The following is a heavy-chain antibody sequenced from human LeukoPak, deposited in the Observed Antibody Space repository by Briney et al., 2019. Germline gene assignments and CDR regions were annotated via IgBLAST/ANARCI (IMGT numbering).Heavy chain of an antibody. CDR1: GFTFSSYS. D-gene: IGHD2-15*01. J-gene: IGHJ4*02. V-gene: IGHV3-48*01. Sequence: GGSLRLSCAASGFTFSSYSMNWVRQAPGKGLEWVSYISSSSSTIYYADSVKGRFTTSRDNAKNSLYLQMNSLRAEATAVYYCATDDDLGYCSGGSCYPFDYWGQGTLVTVSS. CDR3: ATDDDLGYCSGGSCYPFDY. CDR2: ISSSSSTI.